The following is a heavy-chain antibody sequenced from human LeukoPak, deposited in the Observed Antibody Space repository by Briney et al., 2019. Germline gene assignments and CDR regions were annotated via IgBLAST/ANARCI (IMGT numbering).Heavy chain of an antibody. Sequence: SGPNAGEPTQTLTLTCTFSGFSLSTSGMCVSWIRQPPGKALEWLARIDWDDDEYYSTSLRTRLTITKDTSKNQVVLTMTNMDPVDTATYYCAHKTHGGIDAFDIWGQGTMVTVSS. CDR1: GFSLSTSGMC. V-gene: IGHV2-70*12. CDR3: AHKTHGGIDAFDI. D-gene: IGHD4-23*01. J-gene: IGHJ3*02. CDR2: IDWDDDE.